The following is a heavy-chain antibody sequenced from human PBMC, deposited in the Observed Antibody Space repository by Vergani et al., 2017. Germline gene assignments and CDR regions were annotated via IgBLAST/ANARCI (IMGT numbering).Heavy chain of an antibody. CDR3: ALVATTRGYYYYGMDV. V-gene: IGHV1-69-2*01. CDR2: VDPEDGET. D-gene: IGHD5-12*01. J-gene: IGHJ6*02. CDR1: GYTFTDYY. Sequence: EVQLVQSGAEVQKPGATVKISCKVSGYTFTDYYMHWVQQAPGKGLEWMGLVDPEDGETIYAEKFQGRVTITADTSTDTDYMELSSLRSEDTAVYYCALVATTRGYYYYGMDVWGQGTTVTVSS.